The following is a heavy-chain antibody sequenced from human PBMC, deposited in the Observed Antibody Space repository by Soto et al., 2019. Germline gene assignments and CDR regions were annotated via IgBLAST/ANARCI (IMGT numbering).Heavy chain of an antibody. CDR2: IYHSGST. Sequence: PSETLSLTCAVSGGSISSGGYSWSWIRQPPGKGLEWIGYIYHSGSTYYNPSLKSRVTISVDRSKNQFSLKLSSVTAADTAVYYCARGFRRGYYGSGSCYNWDWRQNWFDPWGQGTLVTVSS. CDR1: GGSISSGGYS. V-gene: IGHV4-30-2*01. D-gene: IGHD3-10*01. J-gene: IGHJ5*02. CDR3: ARGFRRGYYGSGSCYNWDWRQNWFDP.